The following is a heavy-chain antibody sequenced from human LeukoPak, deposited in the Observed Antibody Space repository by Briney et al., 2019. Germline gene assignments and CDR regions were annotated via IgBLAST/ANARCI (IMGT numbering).Heavy chain of an antibody. Sequence: PGGSLRLSCAASGFDVSSRFMSWVRQGPGKGLEWVSVVYRGGGADYADSVKGRFAISTDNSKNTLYLQMNSLRAEDTAVYARPYSDDSGFYVYWGQVILVNVSS. V-gene: IGHV3-53*01. CDR2: VYRGGGA. J-gene: IGHJ4*02. D-gene: IGHD3-22*01. CDR3: PYSDDSGFYVY. CDR1: GFDVSSRF.